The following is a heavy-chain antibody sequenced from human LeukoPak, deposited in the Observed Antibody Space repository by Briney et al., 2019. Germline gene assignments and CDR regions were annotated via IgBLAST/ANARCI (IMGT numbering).Heavy chain of an antibody. D-gene: IGHD3-22*01. CDR1: GGSLRSGGYS. J-gene: IGHJ3*02. CDR3: VRGYYYDSSGYWVRAFDI. CDR2: MYQSGTT. V-gene: IGHV4-30-2*01. Sequence: PSQTLSLTCAVPGGSLRSGGYSWSWIRQPPGKGLEWLGYMYQSGTTHSNPSIKSRVTISVDRSKNQFSLKLSSVTAADTAVYYCVRGYYYDSSGYWVRAFDIWGQGTMVTVSS.